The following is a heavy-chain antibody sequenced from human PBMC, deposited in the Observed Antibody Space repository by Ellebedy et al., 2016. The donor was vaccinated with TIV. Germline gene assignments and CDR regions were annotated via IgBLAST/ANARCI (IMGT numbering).Heavy chain of an antibody. V-gene: IGHV3-23*01. J-gene: IGHJ1*01. CDR1: GFTFSSYA. Sequence: LSLTXXASGFTFSSYAMSWVRQAPGKGLEWVSAIRGSGVSTYYADSVKGRFTISRDNSKNTLYLQMNSLRAEDTAVYYCAKDPGYCSSTSCYRYFQHWGQGTLVTVSS. CDR2: IRGSGVST. D-gene: IGHD2-2*02. CDR3: AKDPGYCSSTSCYRYFQH.